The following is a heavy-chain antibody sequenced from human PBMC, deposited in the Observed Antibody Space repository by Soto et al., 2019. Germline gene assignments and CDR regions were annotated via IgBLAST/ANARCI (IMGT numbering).Heavy chain of an antibody. Sequence: PGESLKISCKGSGYSFTSYWIGWVRQMPGKGLEWMGIIYPGDSDTRYSPSFQGQVTISADKSISTAYLQWSSLKASDTAMYYCERQHSNYYYGMDVWGQGTTVTVS. CDR3: ERQHSNYYYGMDV. V-gene: IGHV5-51*01. J-gene: IGHJ6*02. CDR1: GYSFTSYW. CDR2: IYPGDSDT. D-gene: IGHD4-4*01.